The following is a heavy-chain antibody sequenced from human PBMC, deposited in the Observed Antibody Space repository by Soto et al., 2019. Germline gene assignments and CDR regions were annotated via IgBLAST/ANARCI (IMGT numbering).Heavy chain of an antibody. CDR3: AHTLFWIYDSSANWFDP. Sequence: QITLKESGPTLVKPTQTLTLTCTFSGFSLSTSGVGVGWIRQPPGKALEWLALIYWDDDKRYSPSLKSRLTITKDTSKNQVVLTMTNMDPVDTATYYCAHTLFWIYDSSANWFDPWAQGTLVTVSS. D-gene: IGHD3-22*01. CDR1: GFSLSTSGVG. CDR2: IYWDDDK. V-gene: IGHV2-5*02. J-gene: IGHJ5*02.